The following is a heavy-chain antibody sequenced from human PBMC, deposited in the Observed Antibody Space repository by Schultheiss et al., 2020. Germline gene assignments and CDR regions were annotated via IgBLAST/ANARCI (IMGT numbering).Heavy chain of an antibody. J-gene: IGHJ5*02. D-gene: IGHD2-2*01. CDR1: GFTFSRHW. CDR2: INQDGGER. CDR3: ARGFCISTSCYGNYFDT. Sequence: GESLKISCTASGFTFSRHWMNWVRQVPGKGLEWVANINQDGGERYYVDSVKGRFTISRDSAKNSLYLQMNSLREEDTAVYHCARGFCISTSCYGNYFDTWGQGILVTVSS. V-gene: IGHV3-7*02.